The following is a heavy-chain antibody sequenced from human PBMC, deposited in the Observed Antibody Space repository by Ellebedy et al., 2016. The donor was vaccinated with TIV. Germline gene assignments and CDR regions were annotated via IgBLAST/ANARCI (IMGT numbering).Heavy chain of an antibody. CDR2: ISWNSGSI. V-gene: IGHV3-9*01. CDR1: GFTFHDYA. J-gene: IGHJ2*01. D-gene: IGHD3-16*01. Sequence: SLKISCAASGFTFHDYAIHWVRHGPGKGLEWVSGISWNSGSIGYADSVKGRFTISRDNAKNSVFLQMNSLRAEDTALYYCAKKGGGYHWFFDLWGRGTLVTVSS. CDR3: AKKGGGYHWFFDL.